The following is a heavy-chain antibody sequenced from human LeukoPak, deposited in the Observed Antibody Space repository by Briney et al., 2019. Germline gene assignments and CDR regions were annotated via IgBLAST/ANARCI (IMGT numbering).Heavy chain of an antibody. CDR1: GGSFSGYY. D-gene: IGHD3-22*01. CDR2: INHSGST. Sequence: SETLSLTCAVYGGSFSGYYWSWIRQPPGKGLEWIGEINHSGSTNYNPSLKSRVTISVDTSKNQFSLKLSSVTAADTAVYYCASSAIVVVKRTSTIDYWGQGTLVTVSS. J-gene: IGHJ4*02. V-gene: IGHV4-34*01. CDR3: ASSAIVVVKRTSTIDY.